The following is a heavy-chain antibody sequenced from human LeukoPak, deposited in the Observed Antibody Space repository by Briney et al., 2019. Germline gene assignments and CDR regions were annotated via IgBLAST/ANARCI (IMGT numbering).Heavy chain of an antibody. Sequence: GASVTVSCKASGYTFTGYYMHWVRQAPGQGLEWMDRINPNSGGTNYAQKFQGRVTMTRDTSISTAYMELSRLRSDDTAVYYCARVGFCTNGVCYPLSYYYYGMDVWGQGTTVTVSS. CDR3: ARVGFCTNGVCYPLSYYYYGMDV. CDR1: GYTFTGYY. V-gene: IGHV1-2*06. CDR2: INPNSGGT. D-gene: IGHD2-8*01. J-gene: IGHJ6*02.